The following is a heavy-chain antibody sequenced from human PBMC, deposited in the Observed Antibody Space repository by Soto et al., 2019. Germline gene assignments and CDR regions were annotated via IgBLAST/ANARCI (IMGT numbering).Heavy chain of an antibody. J-gene: IGHJ4*02. CDR1: GFKFSNYA. CDR2: ISATGGGT. D-gene: IGHD3-16*01. Sequence: GGSVRLSCAASGFKFSNYAMSWVRQAPGKGLEWVSLISATGGGTYYADSVKGRFTISRDNSHNTLYLQVHSLTAEDTAVYYCAKDRRAGGNSAFYFDFWGQGAQVTVSS. V-gene: IGHV3-23*01. CDR3: AKDRRAGGNSAFYFDF.